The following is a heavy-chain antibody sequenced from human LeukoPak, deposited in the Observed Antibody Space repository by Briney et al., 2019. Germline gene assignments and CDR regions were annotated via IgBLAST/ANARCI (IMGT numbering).Heavy chain of an antibody. CDR3: ARGYFDWPL. CDR2: IYYSGST. Sequence: SETLSLTCTVSGGSISSYYWSWIRQPPGKGLEWIGYIYYSGSTNYNPSLKSRVTISVDSSKNQFSLKLSSVTAADTAVYYCARGYFDWPLWGQGTLVTVSS. V-gene: IGHV4-59*01. D-gene: IGHD3-9*01. J-gene: IGHJ4*02. CDR1: GGSISSYY.